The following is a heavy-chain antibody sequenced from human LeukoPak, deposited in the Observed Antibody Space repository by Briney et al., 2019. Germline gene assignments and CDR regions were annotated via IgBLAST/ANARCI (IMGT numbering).Heavy chain of an antibody. D-gene: IGHD6-19*01. CDR3: ARLIAVAGSNDY. V-gene: IGHV3-21*01. J-gene: IGHJ4*02. Sequence: PSETLSLTCAVYGGSFSGYYWSWIRRPPGKGLEWVSSISSSSSYIYYADSVKGRFTISRDNAKNSLYLQMNSLRAEDTAVYYCARLIAVAGSNDYWGQGTLVTVSS. CDR2: ISSSSSYI. CDR1: GGSFSGYY.